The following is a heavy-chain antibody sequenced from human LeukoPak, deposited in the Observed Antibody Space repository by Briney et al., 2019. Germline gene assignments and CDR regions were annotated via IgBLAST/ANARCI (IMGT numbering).Heavy chain of an antibody. CDR2: ISRSGST. CDR1: GGSISSYY. J-gene: IGHJ4*02. Sequence: SETLSLTCIVSGGSISSYYWSWIREPPGKGLEWIGYISRSGSTNYNPSLKSRVTISVDTSKNQFSLKLSSVTAADTAVYFCAKSGNPYDFLTSWGQGTLVTVSS. CDR3: AKSGNPYDFLTS. V-gene: IGHV4-59*01. D-gene: IGHD3-9*01.